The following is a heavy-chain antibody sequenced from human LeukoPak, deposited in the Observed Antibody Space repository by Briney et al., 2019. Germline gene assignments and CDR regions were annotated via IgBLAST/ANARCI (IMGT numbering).Heavy chain of an antibody. CDR3: ARGDDFSGDH. CDR2: IHPEGNEK. J-gene: IGHJ4*02. D-gene: IGHD1-1*01. Sequence: GGSLRLSCAVSGFSVSNYGMHWVRQAPGKGLEWVANIHPEGNEKYHVESVKGQFTISRDNAKNSLFLQMNGLRVEDTAVYYCARGDDFSGDHWGQGTLVTVSS. CDR1: GFSVSNYG. V-gene: IGHV3-7*04.